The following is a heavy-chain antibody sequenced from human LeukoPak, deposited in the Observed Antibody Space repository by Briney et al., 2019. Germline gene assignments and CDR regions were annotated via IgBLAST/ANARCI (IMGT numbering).Heavy chain of an antibody. Sequence: GASVKVSCKASGYTFTSYDINWVRQATGQGLEWMGWMNPNSGNTGYAQKFQGRATMTRNTSISTAYMELSSLRSEDTAVYYCARSLDLIPAVGMEAYYFDYWGQGTLVTVSS. D-gene: IGHD6-13*01. CDR2: MNPNSGNT. V-gene: IGHV1-8*01. J-gene: IGHJ4*02. CDR1: GYTFTSYD. CDR3: ARSLDLIPAVGMEAYYFDY.